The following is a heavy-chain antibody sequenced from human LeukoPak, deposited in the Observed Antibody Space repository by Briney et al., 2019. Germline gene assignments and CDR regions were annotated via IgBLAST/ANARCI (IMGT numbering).Heavy chain of an antibody. J-gene: IGHJ6*03. D-gene: IGHD5-12*01. V-gene: IGHV3-7*01. CDR3: ARAAWIYYSSPKYYMDV. CDR1: GFTFSNYW. CDR2: IKQDGSEK. Sequence: GGSLRLSCAASGFTFSNYWMHWVRQAPGKGLEWLANIKQDGSEKYYVDSVKGRFTISRDNAKNSLYLQMNSLRAEDTAVYYCARAAWIYYSSPKYYMDVWGKGTTVTVSS.